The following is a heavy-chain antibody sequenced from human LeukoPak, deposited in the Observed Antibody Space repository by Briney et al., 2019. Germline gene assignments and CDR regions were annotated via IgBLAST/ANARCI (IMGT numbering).Heavy chain of an antibody. CDR2: IYYSGST. D-gene: IGHD6-13*01. CDR1: GDSISSSSYY. Sequence: SETLSLTCTVSGDSISSSSYYWGWIRQPPGKGLEWIGSIYYSGSTYYNPSLKSRVTISVDTSKNQFSLKLSSVTAADTAVYYCARTHFSSSWNFDYWGQGTLATVSS. J-gene: IGHJ4*02. CDR3: ARTHFSSSWNFDY. V-gene: IGHV4-39*01.